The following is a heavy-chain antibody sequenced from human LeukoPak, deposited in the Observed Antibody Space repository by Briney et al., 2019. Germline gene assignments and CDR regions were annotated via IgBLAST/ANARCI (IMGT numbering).Heavy chain of an antibody. CDR1: GFTFSSYA. Sequence: GGSLRLSCAASGFTFSSYAMSWVRQAPGKGLEWVSAISGSGGSTYYADSVKGRFTISRDNSKNTLYLQMNSLRAEDTAVYYCARVLTPVSGWNDYFDYWGQGTLVTVPS. D-gene: IGHD6-19*01. J-gene: IGHJ4*02. CDR3: ARVLTPVSGWNDYFDY. CDR2: ISGSGGST. V-gene: IGHV3-23*01.